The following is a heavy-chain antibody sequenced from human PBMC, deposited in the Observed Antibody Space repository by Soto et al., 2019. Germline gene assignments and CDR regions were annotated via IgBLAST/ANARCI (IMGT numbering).Heavy chain of an antibody. CDR2: ISYDGSNK. V-gene: IGHV3-30*18. D-gene: IGHD2-2*01. J-gene: IGHJ6*03. CDR1: GFTFSSYG. CDR3: SKGYCSSTSCLSYYYYYYMDV. Sequence: GGSLRLSCAASGFTFSSYGMHWVRQAPGKGLEWVAVISYDGSNKYYADSVKGRFTISRDNSKNTRYLQMNSLRAEDTAVYYCSKGYCSSTSCLSYYYYYYMDVWGKGTTVTVSS.